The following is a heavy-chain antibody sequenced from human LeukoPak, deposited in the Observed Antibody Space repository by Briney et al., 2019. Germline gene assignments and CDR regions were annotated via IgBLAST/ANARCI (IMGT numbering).Heavy chain of an antibody. CDR1: GFTFSSYG. J-gene: IGHJ4*02. CDR2: IRFDGSNK. CDR3: AKEIVVMTANLYYFDY. D-gene: IGHD2-21*02. V-gene: IGHV3-30*02. Sequence: GGSLRPSCAASGFTFSSYGMHWVRQTPGKGLEWVAFIRFDGSNKYYADSVKGRFTISRDNSKNTLYLQMNSLRAEDTAVYYCAKEIVVMTANLYYFDYWGQGTLVTVSS.